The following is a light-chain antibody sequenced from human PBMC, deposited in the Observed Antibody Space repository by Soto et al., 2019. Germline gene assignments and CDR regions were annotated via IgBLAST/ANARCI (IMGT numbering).Light chain of an antibody. J-gene: IGKJ1*01. CDR3: QQYNAWRT. CDR2: DAS. CDR1: ESVSSN. V-gene: IGKV3-15*01. Sequence: EIVMTQSPATLSVSPGERATLSCRASESVSSNLAWYQQKPGQVPRLLIYDASTRATGVPARFSGSGSGTEFTLTISSLQSEDFAVYYCQQYNAWRTFGQGTKVEIK.